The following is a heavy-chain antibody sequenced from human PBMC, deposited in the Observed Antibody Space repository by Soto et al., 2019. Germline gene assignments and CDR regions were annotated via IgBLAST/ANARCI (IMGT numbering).Heavy chain of an antibody. CDR1: GYTFTSYG. V-gene: IGHV1-18*04. CDR3: ARDLVYYYDSSGIGDAFDI. D-gene: IGHD3-22*01. CDR2: ISAYNGNT. Sequence: ASVKFYCKASGYTFTSYGISLVRQAPGQGLDWMGCISAYNGNTNYAQKLQGRVTMTTDTSTSTAYMELRSLRSDDTAVYYCARDLVYYYDSSGIGDAFDIWGQGTMVTVSS. J-gene: IGHJ3*02.